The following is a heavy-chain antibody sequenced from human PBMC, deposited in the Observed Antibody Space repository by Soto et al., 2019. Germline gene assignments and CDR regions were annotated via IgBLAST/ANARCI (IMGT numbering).Heavy chain of an antibody. D-gene: IGHD3-22*01. CDR3: ARDKDYYDSSGYPY. CDR2: TSGGGDTI. V-gene: IGHV3-23*01. J-gene: IGHJ4*02. CDR1: GFTFSSYA. Sequence: GGSLRLSCEASGFTFSSYAMTWVRQAPGKGLEWVSATSGGGDTIYYADSVKGRFTISRDNAKNSLYLQMNSLRDEDTAVYYCARDKDYYDSSGYPYWGQGTLVTVSS.